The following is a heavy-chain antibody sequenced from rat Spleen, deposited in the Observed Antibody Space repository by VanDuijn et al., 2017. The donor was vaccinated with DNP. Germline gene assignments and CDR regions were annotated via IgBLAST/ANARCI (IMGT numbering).Heavy chain of an antibody. V-gene: IGHV3-1*01. J-gene: IGHJ2*01. D-gene: IGHD1-7*01. CDR3: ARWTRYFDY. Sequence: EVQLQESGSGLVKPSQSLSLTCSVTGYSITSNYWGWIRKFPGNKLEYIGHISYSGSTNYNPSLKSQLSITRDTSKNHFLLHLNSVTTEDTATYYCARWTRYFDYWGQGIMVTVSS. CDR1: GYSITSNY. CDR2: ISYSGST.